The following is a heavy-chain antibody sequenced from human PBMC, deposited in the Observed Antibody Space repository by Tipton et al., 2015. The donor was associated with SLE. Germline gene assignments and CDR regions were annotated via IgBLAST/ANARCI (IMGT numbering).Heavy chain of an antibody. CDR2: INYSGTT. V-gene: IGHV4-59*04. CDR3: ARWNFVTMTGGFDI. CDR1: GDSITSYY. Sequence: LRLSCTVSGDSITSYYWAWIRQPPGKGLECIGNINYSGTTSYNPSLKSRVTMSVDTSQNQFSLTLRSVTAADTAIYYCARWNFVTMTGGFDIWGQGTMVTVSS. D-gene: IGHD1-7*01. J-gene: IGHJ3*02.